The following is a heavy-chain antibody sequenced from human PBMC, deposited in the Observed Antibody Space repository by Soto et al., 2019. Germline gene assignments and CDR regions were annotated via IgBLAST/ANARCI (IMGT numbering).Heavy chain of an antibody. D-gene: IGHD1-26*01. V-gene: IGHV3-9*01. CDR2: ISWNSGSI. CDR3: AKAEWELLGAFDI. Sequence: GGSLRLSCAASGFTFDDYVMHWVRQAPGKGLEWVSGISWNSGSIGYADSVKGRFTISRDNAKNSLYLQMNSLRAEDTALYYCAKAEWELLGAFDIWGQGTMVTVSS. J-gene: IGHJ3*02. CDR1: GFTFDDYV.